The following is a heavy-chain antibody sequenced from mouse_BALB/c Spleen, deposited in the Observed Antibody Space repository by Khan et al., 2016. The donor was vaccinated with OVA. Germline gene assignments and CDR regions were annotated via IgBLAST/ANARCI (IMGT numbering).Heavy chain of an antibody. V-gene: IGHV9-3-1*01. CDR2: INTYTGEP. Sequence: QIQLVQSGPELKKPGETVKISCKASGYTFTNYGMNWVKQSPGKALKWMGWINTYTGEPTYADDFKGRFALSLETSASTAYLQLNSLKTEDTATYVCAGTPNVSYPLDHGGQGTSVTVSS. CDR3: AGTPNVSYPLDH. J-gene: IGHJ2*02. CDR1: GYTFTNYG.